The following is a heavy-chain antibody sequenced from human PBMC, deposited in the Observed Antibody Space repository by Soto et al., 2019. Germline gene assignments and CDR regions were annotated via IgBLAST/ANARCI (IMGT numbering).Heavy chain of an antibody. CDR2: IYHSGTT. V-gene: IGHV4-38-2*01. CDR3: ARTDSVGYYPYF. J-gene: IGHJ4*01. CDR1: GDSISSTYY. D-gene: IGHD3-22*01. Sequence: SETLSLTYAVSGDSISSTYYWAWIRQPPWKGLEWIGSIYHSGTTYCNPSLQSRVTISIDTSMNQFSLKLSSETAADSALYYCARTDSVGYYPYF.